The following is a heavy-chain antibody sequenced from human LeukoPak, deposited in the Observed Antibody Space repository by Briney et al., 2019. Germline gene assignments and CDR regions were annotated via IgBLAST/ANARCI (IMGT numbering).Heavy chain of an antibody. CDR1: GGSISSYY. V-gene: IGHV4-59*01. CDR2: IYYSGST. CDR3: ARGTYYYDSSGFQH. Sequence: SETLSLTCTVSGGSISSYYWSWIRQPPGKGLEWIGYIYYSGSTNYNPSLKSRVTISVDTSKNQFSLRLSSVTAADTAVYYCARGTYYYDSSGFQHWGQGTLVTVSS. D-gene: IGHD3-22*01. J-gene: IGHJ1*01.